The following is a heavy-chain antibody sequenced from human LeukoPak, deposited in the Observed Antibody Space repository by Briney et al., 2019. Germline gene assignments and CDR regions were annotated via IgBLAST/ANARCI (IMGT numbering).Heavy chain of an antibody. CDR3: ARGERIAAEFDS. D-gene: IGHD6-13*01. J-gene: IGHJ4*02. V-gene: IGHV4-39*07. Sequence: SETLSLTCTVSGGSISSSSYYWGWIRQPPGKGLEWIGTIYHSGSTYYNPSLKSRVTISVDTSKNQFSLKLSSVTAADTAVYYCARGERIAAEFDSWGQGTLVTVSS. CDR2: IYHSGST. CDR1: GGSISSSSYY.